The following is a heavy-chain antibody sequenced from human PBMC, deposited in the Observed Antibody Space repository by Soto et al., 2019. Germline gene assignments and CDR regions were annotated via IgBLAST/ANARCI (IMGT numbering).Heavy chain of an antibody. V-gene: IGHV3-53*01. CDR3: ATTVTRLIAFDV. CDR2: LYASDST. Sequence: PGGSLRLSCAASGFHVSSHYMSWVRQTPGKGLEWVSILYASDSTFYADSVEGRFTISRDNSKNTVYLQLNSLRAEDTAVYYCATTVTRLIAFDVWGQGTMVTVSS. CDR1: GFHVSSHY. J-gene: IGHJ3*01. D-gene: IGHD4-17*01.